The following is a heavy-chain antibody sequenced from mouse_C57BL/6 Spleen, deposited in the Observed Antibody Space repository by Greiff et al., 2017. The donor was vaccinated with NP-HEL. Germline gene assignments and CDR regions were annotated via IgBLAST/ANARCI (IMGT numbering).Heavy chain of an antibody. CDR1: GYTFTSYW. J-gene: IGHJ4*01. V-gene: IGHV1-52*01. D-gene: IGHD1-1*01. CDR2: IDPSDSET. CDR3: ARGGSRYKWDAMDY. Sequence: QVQLQQPGAELVRPGSSVKLSCKASGYTFTSYWMHWVKQRPIQGLEWIGNIDPSDSETHYNQKFKDKATLTVDKSSSTAYMQLSSLTSEDSAVYYCARGGSRYKWDAMDYWGQGTSVTVSS.